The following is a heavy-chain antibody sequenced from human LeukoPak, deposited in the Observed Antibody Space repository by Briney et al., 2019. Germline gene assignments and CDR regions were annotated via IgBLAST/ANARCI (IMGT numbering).Heavy chain of an antibody. CDR1: GFTFEDYA. Sequence: GGSLRLSCTVSGFTFEDYAMHWVRQAPGKGLDWVAAISWNSGSINYADSVKGRFTISRDNAKNSLYLQMNSLRAEDTAFYYCVKERSRTGYFDYWGQGTLVTVPS. CDR2: ISWNSGSI. J-gene: IGHJ4*02. V-gene: IGHV3-9*01. CDR3: VKERSRTGYFDY. D-gene: IGHD2-2*01.